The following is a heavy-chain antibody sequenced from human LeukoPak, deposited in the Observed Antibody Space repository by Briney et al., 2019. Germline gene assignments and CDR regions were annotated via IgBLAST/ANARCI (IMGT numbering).Heavy chain of an antibody. CDR3: AKDSGRYHWNDCVDY. D-gene: IGHD1-20*01. J-gene: IGHJ4*02. V-gene: IGHV3-30*18. Sequence: PGKSLRLSCAASGFTFSSYGKHWVRQAPGKGLEWVAVISYDGTDEYYVHSVRGRFTISRDNSKKTLYLQMNSLRVEDTAMYYCAKDSGRYHWNDCVDYWGQGTLVTVSS. CDR2: ISYDGTDE. CDR1: GFTFSSYG.